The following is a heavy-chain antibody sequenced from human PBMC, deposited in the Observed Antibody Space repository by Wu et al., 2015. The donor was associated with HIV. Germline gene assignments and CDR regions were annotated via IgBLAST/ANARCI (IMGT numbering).Heavy chain of an antibody. Sequence: VQLVQSGAEVKKPGASVKVSCKASGYTFTGYYVHWVRQAPGQGLEWMGWINPNSGGTNYAQKFQGRVTMTRDTSISTAYMELSRLRSDDTAVYYCARAGNYYDSSGYLDAFDIWGQGTMVTVSS. V-gene: IGHV1-2*02. J-gene: IGHJ3*02. CDR3: ARAGNYYDSSGYLDAFDI. CDR2: INPNSGGT. D-gene: IGHD3-22*01. CDR1: GYTFTGYY.